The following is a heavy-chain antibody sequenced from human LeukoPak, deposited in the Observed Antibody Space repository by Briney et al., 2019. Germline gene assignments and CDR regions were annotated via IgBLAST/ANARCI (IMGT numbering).Heavy chain of an antibody. D-gene: IGHD2-21*02. CDR1: GGSISSSS. Sequence: ETLSLTCTVSGGSISSSSYYWGWIRQPPGKGLEWVSSISSSSSYIYYADSVKGRFTISRDNAKNSLYLQMNSLRAEDTAVYYCARLSVTALNYGMDVWGPGTTVPVSS. CDR3: ARLSVTALNYGMDV. J-gene: IGHJ6*02. CDR2: ISSSSSYI. V-gene: IGHV3-21*01.